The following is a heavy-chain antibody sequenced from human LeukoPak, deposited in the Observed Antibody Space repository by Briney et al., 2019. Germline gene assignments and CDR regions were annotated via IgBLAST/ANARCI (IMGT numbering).Heavy chain of an antibody. D-gene: IGHD1-1*01. J-gene: IGHJ5*02. CDR1: GFTFSSFD. Sequence: PGGSLRLSCAASGFTFSSFDMSWVRQAPGKGLEWVSGISAGGGTTYYADSVKGRFTISRDNSKNTLYLQFNSLRAEDTAVYYCARGTSGPDPWGQGTLVTVSS. CDR3: ARGTSGPDP. V-gene: IGHV3-23*01. CDR2: ISAGGGTT.